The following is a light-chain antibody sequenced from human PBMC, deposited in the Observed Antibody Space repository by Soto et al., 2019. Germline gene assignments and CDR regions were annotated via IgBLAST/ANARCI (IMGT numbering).Light chain of an antibody. J-gene: IGKJ2*01. CDR3: MQGSHCHHT. V-gene: IGKV2-30*01. CDR1: QSLVYSDGNTY. Sequence: VVLTQSPLSLPVTLGQPASFSCRSSQSLVYSDGNTYFYWFHQRPGQSPRRLIYKVANRDSGVPARFSGSGACSDVTLQISSGVAADVGVYYCMQGSHCHHTFGQGTKLEIK. CDR2: KVA.